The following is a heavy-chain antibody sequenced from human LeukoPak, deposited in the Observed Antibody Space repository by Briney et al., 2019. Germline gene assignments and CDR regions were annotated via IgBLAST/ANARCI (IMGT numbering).Heavy chain of an antibody. CDR1: RFPFNTYG. Sequence: PGGSLRLSCEASRFPFNTYGMHWVRQAPGKGLEWVTFIRYDGNNEYYKDSVKGRFTISRDNSKNTLYLQMNSLRAEDTAVYYCAILYGDYSYYYYYMDVWGKGTTVTISS. D-gene: IGHD4-17*01. CDR2: IRYDGNNE. J-gene: IGHJ6*03. CDR3: AILYGDYSYYYYYMDV. V-gene: IGHV3-30*02.